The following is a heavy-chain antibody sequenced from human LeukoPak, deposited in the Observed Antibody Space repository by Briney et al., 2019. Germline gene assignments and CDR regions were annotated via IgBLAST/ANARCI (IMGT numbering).Heavy chain of an antibody. CDR2: THYTEGS. V-gene: IGHV4-59*08. Sequence: SETLSLTCTVSDGSIRRYYWSWIRQAPGKGLEWIGSTHYTEGSTFNPSLRSRVTFSTDTSKNQFFLQLTSVTAADTAVYYCARRYQYAKSGLYYDDFWGQGTLVTVSS. CDR1: DGSIRRYY. D-gene: IGHD3-3*01. CDR3: ARRYQYAKSGLYYDDF. J-gene: IGHJ4*02.